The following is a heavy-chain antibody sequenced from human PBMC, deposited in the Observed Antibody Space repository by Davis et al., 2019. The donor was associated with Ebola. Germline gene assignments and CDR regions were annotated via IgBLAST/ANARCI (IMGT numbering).Heavy chain of an antibody. CDR1: GGSISSYY. D-gene: IGHD4-11*01. CDR3: ARYRYSNYVDY. J-gene: IGHJ4*02. Sequence: SETLSLTCTVSGGSISSYYWSWIRQPPGKGLEWIGYIYYSGSTNYNPSLKSRVTISVDTSKNQFSLKLSSVIAADTAVYYCARYRYSNYVDYWGQGTLVTVSS. CDR2: IYYSGST. V-gene: IGHV4-59*01.